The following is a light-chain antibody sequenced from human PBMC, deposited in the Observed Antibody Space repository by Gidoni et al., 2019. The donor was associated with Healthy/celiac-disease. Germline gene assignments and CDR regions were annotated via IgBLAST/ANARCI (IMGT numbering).Light chain of an antibody. V-gene: IGLV1-44*01. Sequence: QSVLTKPPSASGTPGSRVTISCSGSSSNIGSNTVNWYQQLPGTAPKLLIYSNNQRPSGVPDRFSGSKSGTSASLAISGLQSEDEADYYCAAWDDSLNGPVFGGGTKLTVL. CDR3: AAWDDSLNGPV. CDR1: SSNIGSNT. CDR2: SNN. J-gene: IGLJ3*02.